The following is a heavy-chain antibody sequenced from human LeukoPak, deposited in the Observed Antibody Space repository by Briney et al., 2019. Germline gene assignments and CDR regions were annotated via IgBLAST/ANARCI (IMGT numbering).Heavy chain of an antibody. CDR1: GFTFSNAR. Sequence: GGSLRLSCAASGFTFSNARMSWVRQAPGKGLEWVSSISSSSSYIYYADSVKGRFTISRDNAKNSLYLQMNSLRAEDTAVYYCARDGRMATTDTEQFDYWGQGTLVTVSS. V-gene: IGHV3-21*01. CDR2: ISSSSSYI. D-gene: IGHD5-24*01. CDR3: ARDGRMATTDTEQFDY. J-gene: IGHJ4*02.